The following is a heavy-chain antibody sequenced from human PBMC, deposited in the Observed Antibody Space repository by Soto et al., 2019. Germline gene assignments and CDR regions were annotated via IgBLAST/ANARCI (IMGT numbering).Heavy chain of an antibody. V-gene: IGHV1-18*01. CDR3: ARNQPLSEGDSTTDTYNYYGRES. J-gene: IGHJ6*02. D-gene: IGHD2-21*02. CDR1: GYTFTSYG. CDR2: ISAYNGNT. Sequence: ASVKVSCKASGYTFTSYGISWVRHAPGQGLEWMGWISAYNGNTNYAQKLQGRVTMTTDTSTSTAYMALRSLRSDDSAVYYCARNQPLSEGDSTTDTYNYYGRESWHQRSTGTIAS.